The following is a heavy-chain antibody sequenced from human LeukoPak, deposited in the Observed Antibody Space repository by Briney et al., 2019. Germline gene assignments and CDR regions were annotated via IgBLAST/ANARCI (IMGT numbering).Heavy chain of an antibody. CDR3: ARSTMIGYFDY. V-gene: IGHV4-30-4*08. CDR1: GSSISSGDYY. Sequence: PSETLSLTCTVSGSSISSGDYYWSWIRQPPGKGLEWIGYIYYSGSTYYNPSLKSRVTISVDTSKNQFSLKLSSVTAADTAVYYCARSTMIGYFDYWGQGTLVTVSS. D-gene: IGHD3-22*01. J-gene: IGHJ4*02. CDR2: IYYSGST.